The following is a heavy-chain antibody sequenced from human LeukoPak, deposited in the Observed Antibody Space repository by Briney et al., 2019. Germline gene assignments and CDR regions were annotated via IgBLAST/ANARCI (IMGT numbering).Heavy chain of an antibody. V-gene: IGHV4-59*08. Sequence: SETLSLTCTVSGGSISSYYWSWIRQPPGKGLEWIGYIYYSGSTNYNPSLKSRVTISVDTSKNQFSLKLSPVTAADTAVYYCARHHDWYFDLWGRGTLVTVSS. CDR1: GGSISSYY. CDR3: ARHHDWYFDL. CDR2: IYYSGST. J-gene: IGHJ2*01.